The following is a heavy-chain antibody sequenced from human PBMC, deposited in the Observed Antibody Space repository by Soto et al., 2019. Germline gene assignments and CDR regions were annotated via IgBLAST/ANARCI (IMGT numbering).Heavy chain of an antibody. D-gene: IGHD6-19*01. CDR1: GGYFSGYY. CDR2: INHSGST. V-gene: IGHV4-34*01. J-gene: IGHJ4*02. Sequence: SETLCLTCAVYGGYFSGYYWSWIRQPPGKGLEWIGEINHSGSTNYNPSLKSRVTISVDTSKNQFSLKLSSVTAADTAVYYCARGRSVIAVAGYTPTNFDYWGQGTLVTVSS. CDR3: ARGRSVIAVAGYTPTNFDY.